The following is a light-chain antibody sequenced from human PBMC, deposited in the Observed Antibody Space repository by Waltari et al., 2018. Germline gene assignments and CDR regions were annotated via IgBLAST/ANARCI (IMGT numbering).Light chain of an antibody. CDR2: DAS. CDR1: QDISNF. Sequence: DIQMTQSPSSVSASVGDRVTITCQASQDISNFLSWYQHKAGKAPKLLIFDASKMQTGVPYKFGGGGSGTDFTFTIDSLQTEDVATYYCQQYESLPYTFGQGTKVEI. J-gene: IGKJ2*01. CDR3: QQYESLPYT. V-gene: IGKV1-33*01.